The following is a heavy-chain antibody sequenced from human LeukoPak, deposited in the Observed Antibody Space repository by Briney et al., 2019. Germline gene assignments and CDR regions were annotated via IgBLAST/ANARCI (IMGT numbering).Heavy chain of an antibody. V-gene: IGHV1-69*13. J-gene: IGHJ4*02. Sequence: SVKVSCKASGYTFNNHYMYWVRQAPGQGLEWMGGIIPIFGTANYAQKFQGRVTITADESTSTAYMELSSLRSEDTAVYYCAREECTNGVCYHDYWGQGTLVTVSS. CDR1: GYTFNNHY. CDR3: AREECTNGVCYHDY. D-gene: IGHD2-8*01. CDR2: IIPIFGTA.